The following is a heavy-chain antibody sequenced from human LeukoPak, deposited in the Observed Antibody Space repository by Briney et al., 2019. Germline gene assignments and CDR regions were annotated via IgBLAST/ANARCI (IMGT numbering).Heavy chain of an antibody. CDR2: ISSSSSYI. D-gene: IGHD5-18*01. Sequence: GSLRLSCAASGFTFSSYSMNWVRQAPGKGLEWVSSISSSSSYIYYADSVKGRFTISRDNAKNSLYLQMNSLRAEDTAVYYCARGEEDTAMVTGAFDIWGQGQWSPSLQ. J-gene: IGHJ3*02. CDR3: ARGEEDTAMVTGAFDI. CDR1: GFTFSSYS. V-gene: IGHV3-21*01.